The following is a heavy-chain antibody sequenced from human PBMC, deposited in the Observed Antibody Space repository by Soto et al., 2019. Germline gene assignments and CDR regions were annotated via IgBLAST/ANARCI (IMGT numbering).Heavy chain of an antibody. CDR2: IIPILGIA. V-gene: IGHV1-69*02. J-gene: IGHJ6*03. CDR3: ARGPRGCSGGSCTTVDYYYYMDV. Sequence: SVKVSCKASGGTFSSYTISWVRQAPGQGLEWMGRIIPILGIANYAQKFQGRVTITADKSTSTAYMELSSLRSEDTAVYYCARGPRGCSGGSCTTVDYYYYMDVWGKGTTVTVSS. CDR1: GGTFSSYT. D-gene: IGHD2-15*01.